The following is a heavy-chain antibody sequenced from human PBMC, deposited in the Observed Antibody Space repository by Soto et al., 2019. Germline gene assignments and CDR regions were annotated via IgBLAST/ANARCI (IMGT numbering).Heavy chain of an antibody. CDR2: INWNGGST. Sequence: LSLSCAASGFTFDDYGMSWVRQAPGKGLEWVSGINWNGGSTGYADSVKGRFTISRDNAKNSLYLQMNSLRAEDTALYHCARVRVTDAFGYYYYYMDVWRKVNTVTVSS. D-gene: IGHD3-16*01. V-gene: IGHV3-20*01. CDR1: GFTFDDYG. CDR3: ARVRVTDAFGYYYYYMDV. J-gene: IGHJ6*03.